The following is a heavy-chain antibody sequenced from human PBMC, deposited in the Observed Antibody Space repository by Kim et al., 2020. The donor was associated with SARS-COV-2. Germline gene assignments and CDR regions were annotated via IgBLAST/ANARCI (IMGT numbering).Heavy chain of an antibody. CDR1: GGSISSDY. Sequence: SETLSLTCTVSGGSISSDYWAWIRQPPGKGLDWIGYVSYSGNTKYNPSFGSRVTISLDTSKNQFSLKLTSVAAADTAVYFCARHNPVAVVAGSYFDSLG. V-gene: IGHV4-59*13. CDR2: VSYSGNT. J-gene: IGHJ4*01. CDR3: ARHNPVAVVAGSYFDS. D-gene: IGHD3-22*01.